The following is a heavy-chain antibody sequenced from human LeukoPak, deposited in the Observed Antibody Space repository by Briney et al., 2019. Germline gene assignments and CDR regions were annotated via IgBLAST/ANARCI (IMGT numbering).Heavy chain of an antibody. CDR1: GDSISSSSYY. V-gene: IGHV4-39*07. CDR3: TRDRTVVVVVAATQAHWFDP. Sequence: SETLSLTCTVSGDSISSSSYYWGWIRQPPGKGLEWIGSFSYSGSTYYNPSLKSRVTISVDTSKNQFSLKLSSVTAADTAVYYCTRDRTVVVVVAATQAHWFDPWGQGTLVTVSS. D-gene: IGHD2-15*01. J-gene: IGHJ5*02. CDR2: FSYSGST.